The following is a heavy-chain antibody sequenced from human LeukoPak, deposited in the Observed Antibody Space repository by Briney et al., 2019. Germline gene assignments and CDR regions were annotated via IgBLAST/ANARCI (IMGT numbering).Heavy chain of an antibody. CDR2: ISGSGGST. CDR1: GFTFSSYA. D-gene: IGHD5-18*01. CDR3: AKVMDTAMVTSLYFDY. J-gene: IGHJ4*02. Sequence: PGGSLRLSCAASGFTFSSYAMSWVRQAPGKGLEWVSAISGSGGSTYYADSVKGRFTISRDNSKNTLYLQMNSLRAEDTALYYCAKVMDTAMVTSLYFDYWGQGTLVTVSS. V-gene: IGHV3-23*01.